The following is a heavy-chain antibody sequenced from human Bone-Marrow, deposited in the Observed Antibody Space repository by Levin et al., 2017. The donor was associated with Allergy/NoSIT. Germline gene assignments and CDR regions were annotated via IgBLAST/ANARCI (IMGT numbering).Heavy chain of an antibody. CDR1: GLTFSSVW. V-gene: IGHV3-15*01. D-gene: IGHD2-15*01. J-gene: IGHJ3*01. Sequence: SCAASGLTFSSVWMTWVRQAPGKGLEWIGRIKLVTDGGTTDYAAPVRGRFTISRDDSRNMLYLQMNSLKTEDTALYYCATGDCGGGSCHAFDFWGQGTMVTVSS. CDR2: IKLVTDGGTT. CDR3: ATGDCGGGSCHAFDF.